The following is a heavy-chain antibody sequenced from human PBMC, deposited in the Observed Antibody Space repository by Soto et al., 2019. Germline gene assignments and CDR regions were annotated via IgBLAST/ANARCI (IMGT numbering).Heavy chain of an antibody. J-gene: IGHJ4*02. D-gene: IGHD6-19*01. CDR2: ISAYNGKT. CDR3: ARDRLIAVPGLLQY. Sequence: QVQLVQSGAEVKKPGASVKVSCKTSGYPFTSYGINWVRQAPGQGPEWMGWISAYNGKTSYTQKFQGRVTMTTDTPRSTAYMQLRSPRSDDTAVYSFARDRLIAVPGLLQYWGQGTLVTVSS. CDR1: GYPFTSYG. V-gene: IGHV1-18*01.